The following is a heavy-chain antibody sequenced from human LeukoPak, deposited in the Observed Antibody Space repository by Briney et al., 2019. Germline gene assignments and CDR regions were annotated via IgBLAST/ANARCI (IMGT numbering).Heavy chain of an antibody. J-gene: IGHJ6*02. CDR1: GYTFTSYD. V-gene: IGHV1-8*01. D-gene: IGHD2-2*01. CDR2: MNPNSGNT. CDR3: ARIPGSCSSTSCYGNYYYYGMDV. Sequence: ASVKVSCKASGYTFTSYDINWVRLATGQGLEWMGWMNPNSGNTGYAQKFQGRVTMTRNTSISTAYMELSSLRSEDTAVYYCARIPGSCSSTSCYGNYYYYGMDVRGQGTTVTVSS.